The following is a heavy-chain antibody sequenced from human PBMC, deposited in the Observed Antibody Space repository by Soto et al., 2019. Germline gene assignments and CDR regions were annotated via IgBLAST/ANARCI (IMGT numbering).Heavy chain of an antibody. CDR2: ISISGSTI. V-gene: IGHV3-48*03. Sequence: PGGSLRLSCAASGFTFSSYEMNWVRQGPGKGLECVSYISISGSTIYYADSVKGRFTISRDNAKNSLYLQMNSLRAEDTAVYYCARAQDDFWSGPLVYYYYGMEVWGQGTTVTLSS. J-gene: IGHJ6*02. CDR1: GFTFSSYE. CDR3: ARAQDDFWSGPLVYYYYGMEV. D-gene: IGHD3-3*01.